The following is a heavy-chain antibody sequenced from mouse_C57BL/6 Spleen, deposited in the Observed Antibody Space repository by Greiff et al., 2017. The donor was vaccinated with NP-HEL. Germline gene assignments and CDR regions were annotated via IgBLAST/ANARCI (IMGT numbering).Heavy chain of an antibody. V-gene: IGHV1-64*01. D-gene: IGHD1-1*01. CDR3: ARTEYYYGSSSSWFAY. CDR2: IHPNSGST. Sequence: QVQLKESGAELVKPGASVKLSCKASGYTFTSYWMHWVKQRPGQGLEWIGMIHPNSGSTNYNEKFKSKATLTVDKSSSTAYMQLSSLTSEDSAVYYCARTEYYYGSSSSWFAYWGQGTLVTVSA. J-gene: IGHJ3*01. CDR1: GYTFTSYW.